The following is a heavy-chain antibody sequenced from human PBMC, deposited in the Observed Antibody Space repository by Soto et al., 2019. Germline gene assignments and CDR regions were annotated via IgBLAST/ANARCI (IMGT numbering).Heavy chain of an antibody. CDR3: ERHLGRGWFDP. CDR2: IFYNVNR. J-gene: IGHJ5*02. Sequence: KTSGTLTLTCRVSGDAISSGGYDWGWVRQPTGQGLEWIGSIFYNVNRFYNPSLKSRVAISVDTSKNQFSLKMSSVIGADTAVYYCERHLGRGWFDPWGQGTLVTVSS. V-gene: IGHV4-39*01. D-gene: IGHD7-27*01. CDR1: GDAISSGGYD.